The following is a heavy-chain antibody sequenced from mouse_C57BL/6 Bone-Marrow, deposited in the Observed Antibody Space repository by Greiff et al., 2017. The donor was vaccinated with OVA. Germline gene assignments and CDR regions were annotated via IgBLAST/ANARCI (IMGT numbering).Heavy chain of an antibody. CDR3: AREWLLPDY. D-gene: IGHD2-3*01. Sequence: EVKLQESGGGLVKPGGSLKLSCAASGFTFSSYAMSWVRQTPEKRLEWVATISDGGSYTYYPDNVQGRFTISRDNAKNSLYLQMSHLKSEDTAMFYCAREWLLPDYWGQGTTLTVSS. V-gene: IGHV5-4*01. J-gene: IGHJ2*01. CDR2: ISDGGSYT. CDR1: GFTFSSYA.